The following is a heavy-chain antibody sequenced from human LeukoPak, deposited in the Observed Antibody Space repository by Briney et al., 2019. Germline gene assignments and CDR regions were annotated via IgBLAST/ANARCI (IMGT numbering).Heavy chain of an antibody. D-gene: IGHD1-26*01. V-gene: IGHV4-59*08. J-gene: IGHJ4*02. CDR3: ARRGAPSKFYYFDS. CDR2: VSKTGNT. CDR1: GASLTTHY. Sequence: PSETLSLTCTVSGASLTTHYWAWIRQPSGKGLEWIGFVSKTGNTNYNASLKSRVTISADTSKNTFSLKLSSLTAADTAVYFCARRGAPSKFYYFDSWGQGTLVTVSS.